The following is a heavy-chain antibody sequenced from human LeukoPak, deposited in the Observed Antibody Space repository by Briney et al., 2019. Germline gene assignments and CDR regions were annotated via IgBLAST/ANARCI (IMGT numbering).Heavy chain of an antibody. Sequence: SETLSLTCAVYGGSFRGDYWSWIRQPPGKGLEWIGEINHSGSTNYNPSLKSRVTISVDTSKNQFSLKLNSVTAADTAVYYCATYYDSSGYWSTPHFDYWGQGTLVTVSS. CDR1: GGSFRGDY. CDR2: INHSGST. CDR3: ATYYDSSGYWSTPHFDY. J-gene: IGHJ4*02. D-gene: IGHD3-22*01. V-gene: IGHV4-34*01.